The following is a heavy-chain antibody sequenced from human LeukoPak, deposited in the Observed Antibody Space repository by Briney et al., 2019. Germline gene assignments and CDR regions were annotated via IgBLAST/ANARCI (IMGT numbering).Heavy chain of an antibody. CDR2: IYHSGST. CDR3: ARDKSTHQLEPYYFDY. D-gene: IGHD1-1*01. V-gene: IGHV4-30-2*01. J-gene: IGHJ4*02. CDR1: GASISGSDYY. Sequence: SETLSLTCTVSGASISGSDYYWSWIRQPPGKALEWIGYIYHSGSTYYSPSLKSRVTISLDRSENQFSLRLTSVTAADTAVYYCARDKSTHQLEPYYFDYWGPGTLVTVSS.